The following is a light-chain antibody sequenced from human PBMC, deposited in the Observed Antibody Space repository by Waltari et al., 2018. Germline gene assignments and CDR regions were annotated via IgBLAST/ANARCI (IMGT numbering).Light chain of an antibody. J-gene: IGLJ3*02. CDR3: ASWDDSLNGHWV. CDR1: YPPIGSNV. V-gene: IGLV1-44*01. Sequence: QSVLTQPPSASGTPGQRVTISCSGSYPPIGSNVLNWYQHLPGKAPKLLSYRSDRRPAGVPVRFSGSKSGSSASLAIDGLHSEDEADYYCASWDDSLNGHWVFGGGTKVTVL. CDR2: RSD.